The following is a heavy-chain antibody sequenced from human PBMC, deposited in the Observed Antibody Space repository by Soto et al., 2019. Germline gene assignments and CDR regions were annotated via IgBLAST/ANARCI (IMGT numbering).Heavy chain of an antibody. V-gene: IGHV3-23*01. CDR3: AKASVWYPYFDS. CDR1: EFSFDDYA. J-gene: IGHJ4*02. Sequence: EAQLLESGGDLVQPGGSLRLSCAASEFSFDDYAMSWVRQAPGKGLEWVSSITYTGVSTYYVDSVKGRVTISRDNSKDTLYLQMNSLRAEDTAIYYCAKASVWYPYFDSWGQGTLVTVSS. D-gene: IGHD6-13*01. CDR2: ITYTGVST.